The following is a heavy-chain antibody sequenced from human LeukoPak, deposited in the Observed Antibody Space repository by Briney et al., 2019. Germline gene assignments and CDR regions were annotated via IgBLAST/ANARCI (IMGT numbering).Heavy chain of an antibody. CDR2: INPNSGGT. D-gene: IGHD2-15*01. Sequence: ASVKVSCKASGYTFTGYYMHWVRQAPGQGLEWMGWINPNSGGTNYAQKFQGRVTMTRDTSISTAYMELSRLRSDDTAVYYCATHCSGGSCSPHWGQGTLVTVSS. CDR3: ATHCSGGSCSPH. V-gene: IGHV1-2*02. CDR1: GYTFTGYY. J-gene: IGHJ4*02.